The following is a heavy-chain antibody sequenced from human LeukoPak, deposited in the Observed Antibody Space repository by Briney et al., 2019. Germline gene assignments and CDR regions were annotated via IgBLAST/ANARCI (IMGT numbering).Heavy chain of an antibody. J-gene: IGHJ2*01. CDR2: INPGGGST. Sequence: ASVKVSCKASGYTFTSYYMHWVRQAPGQGLEWMGIINPGGGSTSYAQKFQGRVTMTRDTSTSTVYMELSSLRSEDTAVYYCARVTQMAWYFDLWGRGTLVTVSS. V-gene: IGHV1-46*03. CDR3: ARVTQMAWYFDL. CDR1: GYTFTSYY. D-gene: IGHD5-24*01.